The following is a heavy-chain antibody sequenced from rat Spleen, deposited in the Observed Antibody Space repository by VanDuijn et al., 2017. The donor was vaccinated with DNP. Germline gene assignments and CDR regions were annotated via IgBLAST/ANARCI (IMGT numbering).Heavy chain of an antibody. Sequence: EVQLVESGGGLVQPGRSLKLSCVASGFTFSDYYMAWVRQAPKKGLEWVTSISYEGTSTYYGDSVKGRFTISRDNAKSTLYLQMDSLRSEDTATYYCTTAQLYGNWGQGVMVTVSS. CDR1: GFTFSDYY. J-gene: IGHJ2*01. D-gene: IGHD1-2*01. V-gene: IGHV5-22*01. CDR3: TTAQLYGN. CDR2: ISYEGTST.